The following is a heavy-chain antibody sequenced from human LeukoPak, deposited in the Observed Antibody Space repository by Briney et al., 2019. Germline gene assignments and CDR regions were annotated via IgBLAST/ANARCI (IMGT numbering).Heavy chain of an antibody. V-gene: IGHV3-33*06. CDR2: IWYDGSNK. Sequence: PGRSLRLSCAASGFTFSSYGMHWVRQAPGKGLEWVAVIWYDGSNKYYADSVKGRFTISRDNSKNTLYLQMNSLRAEDTAVYYCAKDRSRDRGYSYGYLEYWGQGTLVTVSS. CDR1: GFTFSSYG. J-gene: IGHJ4*02. CDR3: AKDRSRDRGYSYGYLEY. D-gene: IGHD5-18*01.